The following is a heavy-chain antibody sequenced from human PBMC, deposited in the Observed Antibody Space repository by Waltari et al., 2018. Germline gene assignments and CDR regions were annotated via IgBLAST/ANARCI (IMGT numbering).Heavy chain of an antibody. J-gene: IGHJ5*02. D-gene: IGHD6-19*01. CDR3: ARTRTGIAVAGTGDWFDP. Sequence: QVQLQESGPGLVKPSETLSLTCTVSGGSISSYYWSWIRQPAGKGLEWIGRIYTSGSTNYNPSLKIRVSISVDKSKNQFSLKLSSVTAADTAVYYCARTRTGIAVAGTGDWFDPWGQGTLVTVSS. V-gene: IGHV4-4*07. CDR2: IYTSGST. CDR1: GGSISSYY.